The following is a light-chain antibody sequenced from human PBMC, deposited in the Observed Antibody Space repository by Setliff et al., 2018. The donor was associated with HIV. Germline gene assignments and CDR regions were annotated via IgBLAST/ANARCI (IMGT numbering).Light chain of an antibody. Sequence: SYELTQPPSVSVSPGQTANITCSGHKLGERYVSWYQQRPDQSPVLVMNQDVKRPSGIPERFSGSNSGNRATLTISGTQPMDEADYYCQAWDSRIVVVGGGTK. CDR3: QAWDSRIVV. CDR2: QDV. V-gene: IGLV3-1*01. CDR1: KLGERY. J-gene: IGLJ2*01.